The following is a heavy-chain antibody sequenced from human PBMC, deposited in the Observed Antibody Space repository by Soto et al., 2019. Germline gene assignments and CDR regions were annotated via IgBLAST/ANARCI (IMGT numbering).Heavy chain of an antibody. CDR2: ISSYGADT. D-gene: IGHD6-19*01. Sequence: GGSLRLSCSASGFTFNSYAMHWVRQAPGKGLEFVSAISSYGADTYYADSVKGRFAIPRDNSKNTLYLQMSSLRAEDTALYYCVKEGYMRSDWYGQFDYWGQGALVTVSS. V-gene: IGHV3-64D*06. CDR3: VKEGYMRSDWYGQFDY. CDR1: GFTFNSYA. J-gene: IGHJ4*02.